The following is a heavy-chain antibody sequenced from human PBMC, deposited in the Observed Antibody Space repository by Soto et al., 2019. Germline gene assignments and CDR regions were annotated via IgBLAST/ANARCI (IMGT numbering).Heavy chain of an antibody. CDR1: GFTFDDYA. V-gene: IGHV3-9*01. Sequence: GGSLRLPCAASGFTFDDYAMHWVRQAPGKGLEWVSGISWNSGSIGYADSVKGRFTISRDNAKNSLYLQMNSLRAEDTALYYCAKGLLRLGNYYYYYMDVWGKGTTVTVSS. CDR3: AKGLLRLGNYYYYYMDV. CDR2: ISWNSGSI. D-gene: IGHD5-12*01. J-gene: IGHJ6*03.